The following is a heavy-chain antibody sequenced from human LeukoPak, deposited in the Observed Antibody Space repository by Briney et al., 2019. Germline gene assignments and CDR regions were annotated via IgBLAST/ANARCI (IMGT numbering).Heavy chain of an antibody. D-gene: IGHD3-3*01. J-gene: IGHJ4*02. Sequence: SQTLSLTCTVSGGSISSGDYYWSWIRQPPGKGLEWIGYIYHSGSTYYNPSLKSRVTISVDTPKNQFSLKLSSVTAADTAVYYCARGVRFLEWLYEVDYWGQGTLVTVSS. V-gene: IGHV4-30-4*01. CDR3: ARGVRFLEWLYEVDY. CDR1: GGSISSGDYY. CDR2: IYHSGST.